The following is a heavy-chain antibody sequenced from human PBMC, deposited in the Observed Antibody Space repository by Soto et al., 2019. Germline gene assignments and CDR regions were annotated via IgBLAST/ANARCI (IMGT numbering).Heavy chain of an antibody. CDR2: ISGSGGST. CDR1: GFTFSSYA. V-gene: IGHV3-23*01. J-gene: IGHJ6*02. Sequence: GGSLRLSCAASGFTFSSYAMSWVRQAPGKGLEWVSAISGSGGSTYYADSVKGRFTISRDNSKNTLYLQMNSLRAEDTAVYYCAKVSGGYCIFIIRPPVNCMVVRGQGITVTGFS. CDR3: AKVSGGYCIFIIRPPVNCMVV. D-gene: IGHD2-15*01.